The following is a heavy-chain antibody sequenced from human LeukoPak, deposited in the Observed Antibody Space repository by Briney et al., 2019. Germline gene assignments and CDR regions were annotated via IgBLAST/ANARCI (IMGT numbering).Heavy chain of an antibody. J-gene: IGHJ4*02. Sequence: GESLKISCQGSGYSFTSYWIGWVRQMPGKGLEWMGIIYPGDSDTRYSPSFQGQVTISADKSISTAYLQWSSLKASDTAMYYCAIPDSSSFYDILTGYQRYWGQGTLVTVSS. CDR2: IYPGDSDT. CDR3: AIPDSSSFYDILTGYQRY. CDR1: GYSFTSYW. V-gene: IGHV5-51*01. D-gene: IGHD3-9*01.